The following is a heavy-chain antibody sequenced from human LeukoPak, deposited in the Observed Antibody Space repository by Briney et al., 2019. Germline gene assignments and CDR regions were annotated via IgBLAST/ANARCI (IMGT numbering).Heavy chain of an antibody. D-gene: IGHD6-13*01. CDR2: ISSDGSNA. Sequence: GGSLRLSCAASGFIFSRYWMYWVRQVPGKGLVWVSRISSDGSNASYADSVEGRFAISRDSARNTLYLQMNSLRAEDTAVYYCASSSIASAGRGAFDYWGQGTLVTVSS. CDR3: ASSSIASAGRGAFDY. CDR1: GFIFSRYW. J-gene: IGHJ4*02. V-gene: IGHV3-74*01.